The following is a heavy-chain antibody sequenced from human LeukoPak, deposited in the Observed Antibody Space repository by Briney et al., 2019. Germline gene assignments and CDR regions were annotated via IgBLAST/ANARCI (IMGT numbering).Heavy chain of an antibody. CDR2: ISWNSGYI. D-gene: IGHD1-1*01. J-gene: IGHJ4*02. CDR3: AASWTEVY. Sequence: PGGSLRLSCAASGFTFDHYAMHWVRQAPGKGLEWVSGISWNSGYIGYAASVKGRFAISRDNAKNSLYLQMNSLRLEDTAFYYCAASWTEVYWGQGILVTVSS. V-gene: IGHV3-9*01. CDR1: GFTFDHYA.